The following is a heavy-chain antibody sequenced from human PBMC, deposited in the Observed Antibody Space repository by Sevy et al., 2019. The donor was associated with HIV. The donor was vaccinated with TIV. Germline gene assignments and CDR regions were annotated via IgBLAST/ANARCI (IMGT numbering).Heavy chain of an antibody. Sequence: GGSLRLSCAASGMTFSSYEMNWVRQAPGKGLEWVSHISSSGSTIYDADSVKGRFTISRDNAKNLLYLQMNSLRDEDTAVYFCARDRAGFHGMDVWGQGTTVTVSS. CDR2: ISSSGSTI. CDR1: GMTFSSYE. J-gene: IGHJ6*02. V-gene: IGHV3-48*03. CDR3: ARDRAGFHGMDV.